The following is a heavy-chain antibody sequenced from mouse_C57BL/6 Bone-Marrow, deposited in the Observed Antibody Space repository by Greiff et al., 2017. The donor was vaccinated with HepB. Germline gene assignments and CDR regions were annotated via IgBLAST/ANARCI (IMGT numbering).Heavy chain of an antibody. J-gene: IGHJ4*01. V-gene: IGHV5-6*01. CDR2: ISSGGSYT. CDR3: ARRTVGYGSSYCYAMDY. Sequence: EVHLVESGGDLVKPGGSLKLSCAASGFTFRSYGMSWVRQTPDKRLEWVATISSGGSYTYYPDSVKGRFTISRDNAKNTLYLQMSSLKSEDTAMYYCARRTVGYGSSYCYAMDYWGQGTSVTVSS. CDR1: GFTFRSYG. D-gene: IGHD1-1*01.